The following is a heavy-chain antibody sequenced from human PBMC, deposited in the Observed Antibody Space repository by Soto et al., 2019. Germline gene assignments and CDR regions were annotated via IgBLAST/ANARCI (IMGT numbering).Heavy chain of an antibody. CDR2: ISSSGNTI. J-gene: IGHJ4*02. Sequence: QVQLVESGGGLVQTSGSLRIACVASGFTFSDYYMSWVRQAPGKGLEWVSYISSSGNTIYYADSVKGRFTISRDNAKNSVYLQRISLRAEDTALDVCAKMSSVSYYAPVFSWGQGTLVTVSS. CDR3: AKMSSVSYYAPVFS. CDR1: GFTFSDYY. V-gene: IGHV3-11*04. D-gene: IGHD3-22*01.